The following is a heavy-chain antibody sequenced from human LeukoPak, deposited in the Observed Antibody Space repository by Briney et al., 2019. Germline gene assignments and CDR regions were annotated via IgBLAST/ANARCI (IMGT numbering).Heavy chain of an antibody. Sequence: SQTLSLTCAISGDSVTSNSAAWNWNRQSPSRDLEWLGRTNYRSKWYNDYAVAVKSLITINPNTSKNQCSLQLNSVTPEDTAVYYCAREQQGYCSGGSCYSGYYYYYMDVWGKGTTVTVSS. D-gene: IGHD2-15*01. J-gene: IGHJ6*03. CDR3: AREQQGYCSGGSCYSGYYYYYMDV. CDR2: TNYRSKWYN. CDR1: GDSVTSNSAA. V-gene: IGHV6-1*01.